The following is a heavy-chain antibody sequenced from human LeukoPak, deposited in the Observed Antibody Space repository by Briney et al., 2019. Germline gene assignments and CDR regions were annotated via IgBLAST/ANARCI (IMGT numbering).Heavy chain of an antibody. CDR2: ISSSGSTI. CDR1: GFXFSSYE. J-gene: IGHJ4*02. V-gene: IGHV3-48*03. D-gene: IGHD3-22*01. CDR3: ARVGYYDSSGYYDY. Sequence: GGSLRLSCAASGFXFSSYEINWVRQAPGKGLQWVSYISSSGSTIYYADSVKGRFTISRDNAKNSLYLQMNSLRAEDTAVYYCARVGYYDSSGYYDYWGQGTLVTVSS.